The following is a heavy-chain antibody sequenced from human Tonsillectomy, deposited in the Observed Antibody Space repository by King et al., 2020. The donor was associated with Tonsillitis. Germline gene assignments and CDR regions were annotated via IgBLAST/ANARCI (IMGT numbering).Heavy chain of an antibody. CDR2: IYYSGST. CDR3: ARDSSNSDTAAFDI. Sequence: QLQESGPGLVKPSETLSLTCNVSGGSMSSYYWSWIRQPPGKGLEWIGYIYYSGSTNYNPSLRSRVTISVDTSKNQFSLRLSSVTAADTAVYYCARDSSNSDTAAFDIWGQGTMVTVSS. D-gene: IGHD6-13*01. CDR1: GGSMSSYY. J-gene: IGHJ3*02. V-gene: IGHV4-59*12.